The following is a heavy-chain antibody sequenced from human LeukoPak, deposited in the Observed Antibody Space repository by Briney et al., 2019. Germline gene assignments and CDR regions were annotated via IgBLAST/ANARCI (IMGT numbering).Heavy chain of an antibody. CDR3: AKDRTYYSDFSAYYFSPPLQHC. D-gene: IGHD3-22*01. V-gene: IGHV3-23*01. CDR1: GFTFTNYA. J-gene: IGHJ4*02. Sequence: GGSLRLSCVASGFTFTNYAMSWVRQAPGKGLEWVSGIFGSTGSTYYADSVKGRVTISRDNSMNTVDLQMNSLRDEDTAVYYCAKDRTYYSDFSAYYFSPPLQHCWGQGALVTVSS. CDR2: IFGSTGST.